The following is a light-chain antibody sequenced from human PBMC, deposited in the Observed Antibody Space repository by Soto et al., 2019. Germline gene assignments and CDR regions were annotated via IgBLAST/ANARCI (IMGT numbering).Light chain of an antibody. CDR2: KVS. CDR1: HSLVYSDGNAY. Sequence: DVVMTQSPLSLPVTLGQPASISCRSSHSLVYSDGNAYLNWSQQRPGQSPRRLIYKVSYRDSGVPDRFSGSRSRTDFTLKISEVEAEDVGIYYCMQGTTLPPYTCRQGTKLEIK. J-gene: IGKJ2*01. V-gene: IGKV2-30*01. CDR3: MQGTTLPPYT.